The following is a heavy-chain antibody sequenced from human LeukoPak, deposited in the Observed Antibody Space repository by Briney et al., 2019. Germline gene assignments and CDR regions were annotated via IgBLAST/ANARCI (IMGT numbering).Heavy chain of an antibody. CDR3: ARVNLLQSRSPGGYAFDI. J-gene: IGHJ3*02. D-gene: IGHD5-24*01. CDR2: ISSSGSTI. V-gene: IGHV3-48*03. Sequence: GGSLRLSCAASGFTFSSYEMNWVRQAPGKGLESVSYISSSGSTIYYADSVKGRFTISRDNAKNSLYLQMNSLRAEDTAVYYCARVNLLQSRSPGGYAFDIWGQGTMVTVSS. CDR1: GFTFSSYE.